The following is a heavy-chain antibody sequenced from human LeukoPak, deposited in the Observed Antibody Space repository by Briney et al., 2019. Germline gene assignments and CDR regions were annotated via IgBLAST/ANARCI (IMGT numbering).Heavy chain of an antibody. CDR3: ARVERSALDY. J-gene: IGHJ4*02. CDR1: GFTFSSYE. V-gene: IGHV3-48*03. D-gene: IGHD3-10*01. CDR2: ISSSGSTK. Sequence: PGGSLRLSCAASGFTFSSYEMNWVRQAPGKGLEWVSYISSSGSTKYYADSVEGRFTISRDSAKKSLNLQMNSLRVEDTAVYYCARVERSALDYWGQGTLVTVSS.